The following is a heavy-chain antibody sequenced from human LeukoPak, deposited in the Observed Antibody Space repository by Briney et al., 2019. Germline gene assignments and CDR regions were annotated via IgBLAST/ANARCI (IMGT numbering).Heavy chain of an antibody. Sequence: SETLSLTCTVSGGSINSYYWSWIRQPAGKGLEWIGRIYSSGTTNYNPSLKSRVTMSIDTSKNQFSLKLSSVTAADTAVFYCARGGGNTYYKWLDPWGQGTLVTVSS. CDR1: GGSINSYY. CDR3: ARGGGNTYYKWLDP. D-gene: IGHD3-10*01. CDR2: IYSSGTT. J-gene: IGHJ5*02. V-gene: IGHV4-4*07.